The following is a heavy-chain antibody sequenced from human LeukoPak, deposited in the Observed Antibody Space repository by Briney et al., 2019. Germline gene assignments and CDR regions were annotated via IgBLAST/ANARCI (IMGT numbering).Heavy chain of an antibody. D-gene: IGHD1-26*01. CDR2: FDPEDGET. V-gene: IGHV1-24*01. CDR1: GYTLNELS. CDR3: ATYLVGGSLAAFDI. J-gene: IGHJ3*02. Sequence: ASVKVSCKVSGYTLNELSMHWVRQAPGKGLEWMGGFDPEDGETIYAQKFQGRVTMTEDTSTDTAYMEVSSLRSEDTAVYYCATYLVGGSLAAFDIWGQGTMVTVSS.